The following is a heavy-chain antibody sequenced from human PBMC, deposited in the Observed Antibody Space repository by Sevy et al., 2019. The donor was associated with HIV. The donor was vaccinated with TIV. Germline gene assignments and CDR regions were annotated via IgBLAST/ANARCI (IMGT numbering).Heavy chain of an antibody. V-gene: IGHV3-7*01. Sequence: GGSLRLSCTVSGFTFSNYCMTWVRQAPGQGLEWVAIIKPDGTEQYSVDSVKGRFTVSRDNAKNILYLQMDRLRDEDTSIYYCARDNGAALDYWGQGTLVTVSS. J-gene: IGHJ4*02. CDR1: GFTFSNYC. CDR2: IKPDGTEQ. CDR3: ARDNGAALDY. D-gene: IGHD3-10*01.